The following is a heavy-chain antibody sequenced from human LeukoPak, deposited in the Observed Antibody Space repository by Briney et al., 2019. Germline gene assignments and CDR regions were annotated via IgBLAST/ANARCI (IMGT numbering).Heavy chain of an antibody. J-gene: IGHJ5*02. CDR2: IHHSGST. V-gene: IGHV4-4*02. CDR3: ARGRGNSITLIRGARAYNWFDT. CDR1: GGSISSSNW. Sequence: PSETLSLTCAVSGGSISSSNWWNWVRQSPGEGLEWIGEIHHSGSTNYNPSLKSRVTISVDTSKNQFSLKLSSVTAADTAVYYCARGRGNSITLIRGARAYNWFDTWGQGTLVTVSS. D-gene: IGHD3-10*01.